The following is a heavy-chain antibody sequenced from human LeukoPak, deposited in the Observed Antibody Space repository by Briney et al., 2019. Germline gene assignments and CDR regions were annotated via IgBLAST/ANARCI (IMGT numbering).Heavy chain of an antibody. D-gene: IGHD5-18*01. CDR2: IISSSRYI. CDR3: ARKIQNAFDI. J-gene: IGHJ3*02. V-gene: IGHV3-21*01. CDR1: GFTFSSYT. Sequence: NPGGSLRLSCAASGFTFSSYTMNWVRQAPGKGLEWVSSIISSSRYIYYADSVKGRFTISRDNAQNSLYLQMNSLRAEDTAVYYCARKIQNAFDIWGQGTMVTVCS.